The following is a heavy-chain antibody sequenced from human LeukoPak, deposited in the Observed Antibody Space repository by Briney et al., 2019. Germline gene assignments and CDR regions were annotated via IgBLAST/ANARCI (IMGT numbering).Heavy chain of an antibody. Sequence: GGSLRLSCADSGFXFNAYAMHWVRQAPGKGLEWVASIWYDGSNKYYADSVKGRFTISRDNSKNTLYLQMNSLRAEDTALYYCARGQEYYYDSSAYSKFDYWGQGTLVTVSS. CDR1: GFXFNAYA. D-gene: IGHD3-22*01. CDR3: ARGQEYYYDSSAYSKFDY. V-gene: IGHV3-33*08. CDR2: IWYDGSNK. J-gene: IGHJ4*02.